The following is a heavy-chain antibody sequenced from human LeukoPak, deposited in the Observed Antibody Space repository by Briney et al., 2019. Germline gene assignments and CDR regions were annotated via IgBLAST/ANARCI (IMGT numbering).Heavy chain of an antibody. D-gene: IGHD3-10*01. CDR2: ICSSGST. V-gene: IGHV4-4*07. Sequence: SETLSLTCTVSGGSISSHCWIWVRQPAEKGLEWIGRICSSGSTIYNPSLKSRVAMSSDMSNNQFSLRLSSVTAADTAVYYCARDRGTDGSDQLDPWGQGTLVTVSS. CDR1: GGSISSHC. J-gene: IGHJ5*02. CDR3: ARDRGTDGSDQLDP.